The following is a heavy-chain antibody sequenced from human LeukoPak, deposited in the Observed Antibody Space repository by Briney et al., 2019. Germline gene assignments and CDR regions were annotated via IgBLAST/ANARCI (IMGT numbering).Heavy chain of an antibody. CDR1: GYTFTSYG. CDR2: ISAYNGNT. D-gene: IGHD2-2*01. V-gene: IGHV1-18*01. J-gene: IGHJ6*02. Sequence: ASVKVSCKASGYTFTSYGISWVRQAPGQGLEWMGWISAYNGNTDYAQKLQGRVTMTTDTSTSTAYMELRSLRSDDTAVYYCVRVNCSSTSCYATYYYYYGMDVWGQGTTVTVSS. CDR3: VRVNCSSTSCYATYYYYYGMDV.